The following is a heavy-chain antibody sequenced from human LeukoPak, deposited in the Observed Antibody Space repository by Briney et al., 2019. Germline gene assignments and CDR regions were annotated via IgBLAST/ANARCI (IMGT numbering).Heavy chain of an antibody. CDR2: IYYIGST. Sequence: SETLSLTCTVSGVSISSGDYYWSWIRQPPGRGLEWMGDIYYIGSTYYNPSPRSRVTISVDTSKNPFSLRLGSVTAADTSVDYGARATDNWNYVQYWYFDLWGRRTLVTVSS. J-gene: IGHJ2*01. V-gene: IGHV4-30-4*02. D-gene: IGHD1-7*01. CDR3: ARATDNWNYVQYWYFDL. CDR1: GVSISSGDYY.